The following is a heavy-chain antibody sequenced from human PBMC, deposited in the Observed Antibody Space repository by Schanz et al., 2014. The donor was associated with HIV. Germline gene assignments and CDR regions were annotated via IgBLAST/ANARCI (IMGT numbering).Heavy chain of an antibody. CDR3: ARPTDNYDTSGLRY. CDR1: GETFSNYV. J-gene: IGHJ4*02. Sequence: QVQLVQSGAEVKKPGSSVKVSCKASGETFSNYVISWVRQAPGQGLEWMGGIIPISGTANYAQKFQGRVTITADTSTSTAYMELSSLRSDDTAVYYCARPTDNYDTSGLRYWGQGTLVTVSS. V-gene: IGHV1-69*06. CDR2: IIPISGTA. D-gene: IGHD3-22*01.